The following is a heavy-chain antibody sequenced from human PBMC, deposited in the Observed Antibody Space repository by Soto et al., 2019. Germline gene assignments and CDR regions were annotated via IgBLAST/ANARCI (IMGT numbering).Heavy chain of an antibody. CDR3: ARVLNVDTAMVYYFDY. V-gene: IGHV4-31*03. CDR1: GGSISSGGYY. D-gene: IGHD5-18*01. J-gene: IGHJ4*02. CDR2: IYYSGST. Sequence: PSETLSLTCTVSGGSISSGGYYWSWIRQHPGKGLEWIGYIYYSGSTYYNPSLKSRVTISVDTSKNQFSLKLSSVTAADTAVYYCARVLNVDTAMVYYFDYWGQGTLVTVSS.